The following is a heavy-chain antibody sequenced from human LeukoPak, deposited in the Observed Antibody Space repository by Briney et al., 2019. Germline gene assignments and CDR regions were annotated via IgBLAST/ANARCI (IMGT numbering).Heavy chain of an antibody. CDR1: GFTFSSSW. CDR2: IKTDGSGGSTT. D-gene: IGHD6-13*01. Sequence: GGSLRLSCAASGFTFSSSWILWVRQAPGKGLVWVSRIKTDGSGGSTTSYADSVKGRFTTSRDNAKNTLFLQMNSLRAEDTAVYYYAKERAGAGEYWGQGTLVTVSA. CDR3: AKERAGAGEY. J-gene: IGHJ4*02. V-gene: IGHV3-74*01.